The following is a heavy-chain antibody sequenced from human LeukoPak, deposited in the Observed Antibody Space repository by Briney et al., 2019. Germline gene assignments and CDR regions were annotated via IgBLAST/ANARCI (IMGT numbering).Heavy chain of an antibody. Sequence: KSGGSLRLSCAASGFTFSDYYMNWIRQAPGKGLEWVSYISGSGSSTIFYADSVKGRFTISRDDSKSTLFLEMSDLRPEDTALYYCAKGSGSYSEYHFDRWGQGTLVTVSS. CDR3: AKGSGSYSEYHFDR. CDR2: ISGSGSSTI. D-gene: IGHD1-26*01. V-gene: IGHV3-11*04. J-gene: IGHJ1*01. CDR1: GFTFSDYY.